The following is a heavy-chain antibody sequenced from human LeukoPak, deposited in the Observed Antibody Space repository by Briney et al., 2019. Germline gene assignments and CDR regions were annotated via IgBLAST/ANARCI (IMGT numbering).Heavy chain of an antibody. CDR3: ARVGIIAAAGRVGFRWFDP. CDR2: INAGNGNT. Sequence: GASVKVSCKASGYTFTSYAMHWVRQAPGQRLEWMGWINAGNGNTKYSQKFQGRVTITRDTSASTAYMELSSLRSEDTAVYYCARVGIIAAAGRVGFRWFDPWGQGTLVTVSS. D-gene: IGHD6-13*01. V-gene: IGHV1-3*01. J-gene: IGHJ5*02. CDR1: GYTFTSYA.